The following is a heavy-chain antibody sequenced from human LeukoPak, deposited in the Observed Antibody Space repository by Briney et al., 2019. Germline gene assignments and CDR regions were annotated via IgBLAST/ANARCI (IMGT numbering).Heavy chain of an antibody. CDR1: GYTFTTYK. D-gene: IGHD3-10*01. V-gene: IGHV1-46*01. CDR3: AKDGGSYSTDY. CDR2: INPSDGNT. J-gene: IGHJ4*02. Sequence: EASVKVSCKASGYTFTTYKIHWVRQAPGQGPEWVGIINPSDGNTRNAQKFQGRVTMTRDTSTGTVYLELSSLRSEDTAVYYCAKDGGSYSTDYWGQGTLVTVSS.